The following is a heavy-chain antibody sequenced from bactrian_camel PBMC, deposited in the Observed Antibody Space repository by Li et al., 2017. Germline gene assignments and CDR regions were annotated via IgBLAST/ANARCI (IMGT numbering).Heavy chain of an antibody. CDR2: IGSDRAT. V-gene: IGHV3S55*01. Sequence: HVQLVESGGGSVRAGTSLTLTCVTSGYTDDGHCMGWFRQVPGKQREKVALIGSDRATHYSQSVKGRFTISKDSAKNTLYLQMNSLKPDDSGTYYCAYESGTTPDLCRRRGPGGYFGQGTQVTVS. J-gene: IGHJ4*01. D-gene: IGHD7*01. CDR1: GYTDDGHC.